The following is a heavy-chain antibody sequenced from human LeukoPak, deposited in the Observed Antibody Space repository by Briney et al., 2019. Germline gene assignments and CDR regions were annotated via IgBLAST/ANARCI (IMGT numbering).Heavy chain of an antibody. V-gene: IGHV3-23*01. Sequence: PGGSLRLSCTASGFIFSTYSMSWVRQAPGKGLEWVSAISGSSGNTYYADSVKGRFTISRDNSKNTLYLQMNNLRAEDTALYYCAKDFDSYYDSTGYGASFSYWGQGTLVTVSS. CDR2: ISGSSGNT. D-gene: IGHD3-22*01. CDR1: GFIFSTYS. J-gene: IGHJ4*02. CDR3: AKDFDSYYDSTGYGASFSY.